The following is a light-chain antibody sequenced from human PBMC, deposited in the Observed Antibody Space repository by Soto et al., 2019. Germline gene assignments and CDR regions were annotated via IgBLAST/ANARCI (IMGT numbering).Light chain of an antibody. CDR1: QSISTY. J-gene: IGKJ1*01. CDR3: QQYNSYWT. CDR2: ATS. V-gene: IGKV1-39*01. Sequence: DIQMTQSPSSLSASVGDRVTVTCRASQSISTYLHWYQQKPGTAPXLLIYATSNLQSGVPSRFSGSGSGTEFTLTISSLQPDEFATYYCQQYNSYWTFGQGTKV.